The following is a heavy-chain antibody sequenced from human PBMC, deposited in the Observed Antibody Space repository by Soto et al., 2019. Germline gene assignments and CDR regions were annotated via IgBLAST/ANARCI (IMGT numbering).Heavy chain of an antibody. J-gene: IGHJ4*02. V-gene: IGHV1-69*01. Sequence: QVQLAQSGAEVRKPGSSVKVSCKASGDTFIISAITWLRQAPGQGLEWVGGLVPFFGKSKYGPKFEGRVTFTAAESTRTAYMELSHLTSDATAVYYCARDLGGAAPVDYWGQGTLVTVSS. CDR1: GDTFIISA. D-gene: IGHD6-6*01. CDR2: LVPFFGKS. CDR3: ARDLGGAAPVDY.